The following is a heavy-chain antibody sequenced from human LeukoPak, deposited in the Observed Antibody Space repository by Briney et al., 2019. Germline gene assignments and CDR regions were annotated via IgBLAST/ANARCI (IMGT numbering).Heavy chain of an antibody. CDR1: GYIFTGYY. D-gene: IGHD5-24*01. CDR2: INPNSGDT. Sequence: ASVKVSCKASGYIFTGYYIHWVRQAPGQGLEWLGWINPNSGDTDCAQSFQGRVTMTRDTSINTAYMELSRLASDDTAVYYCYRGRPLGTSTDVLHGDWGQGTLVTVSS. J-gene: IGHJ4*02. CDR3: YRGRPLGTSTDVLHGD. V-gene: IGHV1-2*02.